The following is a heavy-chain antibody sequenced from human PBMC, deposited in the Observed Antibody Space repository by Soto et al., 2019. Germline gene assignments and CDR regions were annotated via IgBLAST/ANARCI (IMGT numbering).Heavy chain of an antibody. CDR3: AGLLYSRSWYGGGAFDI. CDR2: MYYSGST. V-gene: IGHV4-30-4*01. Sequence: KTSETLSLTCTVAGGSISSGDYYWGWIRQPPGKGLEWIGYMYYSGSTDYKPSLKSRVTISVDTSKNQFSLKLSSVTAADTAVYYCAGLLYSRSWYGGGAFDIWGQGTMVTVSS. J-gene: IGHJ3*02. CDR1: GGSISSGDYY. D-gene: IGHD6-13*01.